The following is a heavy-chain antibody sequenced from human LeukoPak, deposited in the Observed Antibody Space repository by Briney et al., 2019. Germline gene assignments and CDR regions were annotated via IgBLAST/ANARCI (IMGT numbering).Heavy chain of an antibody. D-gene: IGHD3-3*01. CDR1: GFTFSSYA. J-gene: IGHJ4*02. CDR3: ARDSDSNFWSGSYIDY. Sequence: PGGSLRLSCVASGFTFSSYAMHWVRQAPGQGLEHFSGTSSDGGSTYYANSVTDRFTISRDNSKNTLYLQMGSLGVEDMAVYYCARDSDSNFWSGSYIDYWGQGTLVTVSS. CDR2: TSSDGGST. V-gene: IGHV3-64*01.